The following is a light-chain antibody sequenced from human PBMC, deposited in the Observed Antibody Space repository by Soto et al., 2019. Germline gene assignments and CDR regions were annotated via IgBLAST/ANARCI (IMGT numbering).Light chain of an antibody. CDR2: AAS. J-gene: IGKJ1*01. CDR1: QSVGGT. Sequence: EIVIPQSPSTLSVSPGERATLSCRASQSVGGTLAWYQQKPGQAPRLLIYAASTRASGIPARFSGSGSGTEFTLTISSLQSEDVAVYYCQQYKNWPPWTFGQGTKV. V-gene: IGKV3-15*01. CDR3: QQYKNWPPWT.